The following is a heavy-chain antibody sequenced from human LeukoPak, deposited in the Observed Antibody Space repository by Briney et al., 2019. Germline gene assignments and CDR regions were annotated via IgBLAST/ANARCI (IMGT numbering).Heavy chain of an antibody. J-gene: IGHJ4*02. CDR3: AKESQLSYSGTFYIDY. CDR1: GFTFSSYG. Sequence: GGSLRLSCAASGFTFSSYGMHWVRQAPGKGLEWVAFIRSDGNNKYYADSVKGRFTISRDNSKDTLYLQMNSLRVEDTAVYYCAKESQLSYSGTFYIDYWGQGTLVTVSS. CDR2: IRSDGNNK. D-gene: IGHD1-26*01. V-gene: IGHV3-30*02.